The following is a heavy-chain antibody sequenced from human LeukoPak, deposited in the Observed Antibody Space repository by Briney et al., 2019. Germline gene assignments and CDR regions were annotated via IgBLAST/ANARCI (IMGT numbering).Heavy chain of an antibody. CDR1: GGSISSYY. CDR2: IYTSGST. J-gene: IGHJ5*02. Sequence: SETLSLTCTVSGGSISSYYWSWIRQPAGKGLEWIGRIYTSGSTNYNPSLKSRVTMSVDTSKNQFSLKLSSVTAADTAVYYCARGRLDSSGYYGWFDPWGQGTVVTVSS. CDR3: ARGRLDSSGYYGWFDP. V-gene: IGHV4-4*07. D-gene: IGHD3-22*01.